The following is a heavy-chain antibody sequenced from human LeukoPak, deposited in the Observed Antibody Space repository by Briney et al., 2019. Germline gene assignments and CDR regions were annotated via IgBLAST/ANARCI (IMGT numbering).Heavy chain of an antibody. CDR3: ARAAPAFDY. CDR1: GFTFSSYG. J-gene: IGHJ4*02. V-gene: IGHV3-30*03. Sequence: PGRSLRLSCAASGFTFSSYGIHWVRQAPGKGLEWVALTSYDGTDTYYADSVKGRFTISRDNTKNTLSLQMNSLRPEDTAVYYCARAAPAFDYWGQGTLVTVSS. CDR2: TSYDGTDT. D-gene: IGHD2-2*01.